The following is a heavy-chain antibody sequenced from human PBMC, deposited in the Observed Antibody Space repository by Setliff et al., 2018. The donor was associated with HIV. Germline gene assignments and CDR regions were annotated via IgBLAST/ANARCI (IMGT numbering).Heavy chain of an antibody. V-gene: IGHV7-4-1*02. CDR2: IIPLFGSA. J-gene: IGHJ4*02. D-gene: IGHD6-19*01. CDR3: ARVPLSGWLYFDY. Sequence: ASVKVSCKASGNSFHSYAFSWVRQAPGQGLEWMGGIIPLFGSANYAQKFQGFTRRFVFSLDPSVRTAYLQITGLKADDTAVYYCARVPLSGWLYFDYWGQGTLVTVSS. CDR1: GNSFHSYA.